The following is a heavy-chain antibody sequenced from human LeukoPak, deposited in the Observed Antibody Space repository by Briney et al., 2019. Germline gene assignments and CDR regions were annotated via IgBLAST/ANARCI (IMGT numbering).Heavy chain of an antibody. Sequence: PSETLSLTCAVSGGSITIGTWWTWVRQPPGQGLEWIGEVYYSGSPNYNSPLKSRVTISLDKTKNQFLLNLTSVTAADTAVYYCARGPRKWGQGTMVTVSS. CDR3: ARGPRK. J-gene: IGHJ3*01. V-gene: IGHV4-4*02. CDR1: GGSITIGTW. CDR2: VYYSGSP.